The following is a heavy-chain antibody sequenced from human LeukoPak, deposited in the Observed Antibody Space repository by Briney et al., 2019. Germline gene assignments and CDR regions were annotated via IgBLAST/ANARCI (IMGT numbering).Heavy chain of an antibody. Sequence: SETLSLTCAVSGGSISSGGYSWSWIRQPPGKGLEWIGYIYHSGSTYYNPSLKSRVTISVDRSKNQFSLKPSSVTAADTAVYYCARDLYDILTGYYEPHAFDIWGQGTMVTVSS. J-gene: IGHJ3*02. CDR3: ARDLYDILTGYYEPHAFDI. D-gene: IGHD3-9*01. CDR1: GGSISSGGYS. CDR2: IYHSGST. V-gene: IGHV4-30-2*01.